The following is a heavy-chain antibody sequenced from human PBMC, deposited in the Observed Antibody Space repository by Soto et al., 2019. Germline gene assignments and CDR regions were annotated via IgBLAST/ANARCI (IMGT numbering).Heavy chain of an antibody. Sequence: SETLSLTCTVSGGSISSYYWSWIRQPPGKGLEWIGYIYYSGSTNYNPSLKSRVPISVDTSKNQFSLKLSSVTAADTAVYYCARLPLMPYSSSWYPSPPYYYYMDVWGKGTTVTVSS. CDR3: ARLPLMPYSSSWYPSPPYYYYMDV. V-gene: IGHV4-59*08. J-gene: IGHJ6*03. CDR1: GGSISSYY. CDR2: IYYSGST. D-gene: IGHD6-13*01.